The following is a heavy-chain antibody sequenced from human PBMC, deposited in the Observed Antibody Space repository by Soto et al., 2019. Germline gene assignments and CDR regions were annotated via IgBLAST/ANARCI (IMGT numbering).Heavy chain of an antibody. CDR3: ARDFPRSSYFDY. CDR1: GYTLTSYD. J-gene: IGHJ4*02. V-gene: IGHV1-8*02. D-gene: IGHD3-3*01. Sequence: GASVKVSCKASGYTLTSYDINWVRQATGQGLEWMGWMNPNSGNTGYAQKFQGRVTMTRNTSISTAYMELSSLRSEDTAVYYCARDFPRSSYFDYWGQGTLVTVSS. CDR2: MNPNSGNT.